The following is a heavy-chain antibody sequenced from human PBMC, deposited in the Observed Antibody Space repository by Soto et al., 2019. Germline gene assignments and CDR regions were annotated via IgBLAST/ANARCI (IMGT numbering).Heavy chain of an antibody. Sequence: QVQLVESGGGVVQPGRSLRLSCAGSGFTFSNYGLHWVRQAPGKGLEWVAVISYDGSHKYYADSVKGRFTISRDNSNKLLDRQMDRLRAEDTAVYYWAKDGAPGYWARSSCPPAGAYWGQGTLVTVSS. CDR3: AKDGAPGYWARSSCPPAGAY. V-gene: IGHV3-30*18. D-gene: IGHD2-15*01. CDR2: ISYDGSHK. J-gene: IGHJ4*02. CDR1: GFTFSNYG.